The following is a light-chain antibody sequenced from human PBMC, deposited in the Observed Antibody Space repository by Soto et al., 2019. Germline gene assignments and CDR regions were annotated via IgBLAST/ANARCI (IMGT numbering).Light chain of an antibody. CDR3: QQSYSSPWT. Sequence: DIQMTQSPSSLSASVGDRVTLTCRASQSISTYLNWYQHKPGKAPKLLIYAASSLQSAVPSRFSASGSGTDFTLTISSLRPEDFATYYCQQSYSSPWTFGQGTKVEVK. CDR1: QSISTY. CDR2: AAS. J-gene: IGKJ1*01. V-gene: IGKV1-39*01.